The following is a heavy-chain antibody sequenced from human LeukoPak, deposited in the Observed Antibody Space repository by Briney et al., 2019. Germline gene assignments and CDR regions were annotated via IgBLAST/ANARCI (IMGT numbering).Heavy chain of an antibody. CDR2: IKQDGSEK. CDR3: ARERWELMWFWFDP. CDR1: GFTFSSYW. J-gene: IGHJ5*02. V-gene: IGHV3-7*01. Sequence: GGSLRLSCAASGFTFSSYWMSWVRQAPGKGLEWVANIKQDGSEKYYVDSVKGRITISRDNAKNSLYLQMNSLRAEDTAVYYCARERWELMWFWFDPWGQGTLVTVSS. D-gene: IGHD1-26*01.